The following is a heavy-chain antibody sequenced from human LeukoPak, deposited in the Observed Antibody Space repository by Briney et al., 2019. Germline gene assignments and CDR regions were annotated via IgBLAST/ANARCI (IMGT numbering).Heavy chain of an antibody. CDR3: ARVAVEMASWFDP. J-gene: IGHJ5*02. D-gene: IGHD5-24*01. Sequence: GTPVKISCKASGNNYWIAWVRQMPGKGLEWLGIIYFGDSDTRYSPSFQGRLTISVDKSISTAYVELSRLRTDDTAVYYCARVAVEMASWFDPWGEGTLVTGS. CDR2: IYFGDSDT. CDR1: GNNYW. V-gene: IGHV5-51*01.